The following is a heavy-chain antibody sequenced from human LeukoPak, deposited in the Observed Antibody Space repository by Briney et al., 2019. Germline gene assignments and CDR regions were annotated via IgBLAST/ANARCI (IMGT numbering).Heavy chain of an antibody. CDR1: GFTVSSNY. J-gene: IGHJ3*02. D-gene: IGHD6-13*01. CDR2: IYSGGTT. V-gene: IGHV3-53*01. CDR3: GWPSSSWYKVAAFGI. Sequence: GGSLRLSSEASGFTVSSNYMSWVRQAPGKGLEWVSVIYSGGTTYYADSVKGRFTISRDNSKNTLYLQMNSLRAEDTAVYCAGWPSSSWYKVAAFGIWGQGTMVTVSS.